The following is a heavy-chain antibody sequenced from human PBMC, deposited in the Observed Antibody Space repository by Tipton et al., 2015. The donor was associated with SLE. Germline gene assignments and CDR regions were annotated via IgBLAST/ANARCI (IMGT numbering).Heavy chain of an antibody. CDR2: IYNSGGT. D-gene: IGHD5-12*01. CDR1: GASISTGGYY. V-gene: IGHV4-31*03. CDR3: ARGGVGGYDYFDY. J-gene: IGHJ4*02. Sequence: TLSPTCIVSGASISTGGYYWSWIRQHPGKGLEWIGYIYNSGGTDYNPSLKSRVTISADTSKNHFSLNLSSVTAADTAVYYCARGGVGGYDYFDYWGQGALVTVSS.